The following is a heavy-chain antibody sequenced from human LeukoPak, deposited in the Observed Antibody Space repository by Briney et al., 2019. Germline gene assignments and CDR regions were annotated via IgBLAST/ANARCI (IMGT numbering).Heavy chain of an antibody. Sequence: SETLSLTCAVYGGSFSGYYWSWIRQPPGKGLEWIGEINHSGSTNYNPSLRSRVTISVDTSKNQFSLKLSSVTAADTAVYYCARGQWLVDYWGQGTLVTVSS. J-gene: IGHJ4*02. CDR1: GGSFSGYY. V-gene: IGHV4-34*01. CDR2: INHSGST. D-gene: IGHD6-19*01. CDR3: ARGQWLVDY.